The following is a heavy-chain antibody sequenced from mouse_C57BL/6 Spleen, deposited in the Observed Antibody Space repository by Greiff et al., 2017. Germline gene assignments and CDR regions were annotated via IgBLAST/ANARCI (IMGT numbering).Heavy chain of an antibody. D-gene: IGHD2-5*01. CDR1: GFSLTSYG. J-gene: IGHJ4*01. Sequence: VKLQESGPGLVQPSQSLSITCTVSGFSLTSYGVHWVRQSPGKGLEWLGVIWRGGSTDYNAAFMSRLSITKDNSKSQVFFKMNSLQADDTAIYYCAKNSYSNYVKAMDYWGQGTSVTVSS. CDR3: AKNSYSNYVKAMDY. V-gene: IGHV2-5*01. CDR2: IWRGGST.